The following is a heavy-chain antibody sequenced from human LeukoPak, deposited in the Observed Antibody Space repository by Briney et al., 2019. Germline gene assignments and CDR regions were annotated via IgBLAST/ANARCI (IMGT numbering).Heavy chain of an antibody. CDR1: GYTFTGYY. V-gene: IGHV1-2*02. J-gene: IGHJ4*02. Sequence: ASVKVSCKASGYTFTGYYMHWVRQAPGQGLEWMGWINPNSGGTSYAQKFQGRVTMTRDTSISTAYMELSRLRSDDTAVYYCARDGGSYYPGYWGQGTLVTVSS. CDR3: ARDGGSYYPGY. CDR2: INPNSGGT. D-gene: IGHD1-26*01.